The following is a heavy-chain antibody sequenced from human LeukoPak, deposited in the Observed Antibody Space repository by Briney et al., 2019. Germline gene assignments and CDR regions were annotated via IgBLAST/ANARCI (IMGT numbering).Heavy chain of an antibody. D-gene: IGHD2-2*01. Sequence: PGGSLRLSCAASGFTFSSYAMSWVRQAPGKGLEWVSAISGSGGSTYYADSVKGRFTISRDNSKNTLYLQMNSLRAEDTAVYYCAGASKYAYQLLHYWGQGTLVTVSS. CDR1: GFTFSSYA. V-gene: IGHV3-23*01. J-gene: IGHJ4*02. CDR3: AGASKYAYQLLHY. CDR2: ISGSGGST.